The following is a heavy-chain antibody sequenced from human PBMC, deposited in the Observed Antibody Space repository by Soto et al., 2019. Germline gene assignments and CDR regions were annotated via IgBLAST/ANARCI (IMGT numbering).Heavy chain of an antibody. CDR2: IKQDGSEK. CDR3: ARDVEDIVVVVAADY. CDR1: GFTFSSYW. Sequence: PGGSLRLSCAASGFTFSSYWMSWVRQAPGKGLEWVANIKQDGSEKYYVDSVKGRFTISRDNAKNSLYLQMNSLRAEDTAVYYCARDVEDIVVVVAADYWGQGTLVTVSS. V-gene: IGHV3-7*04. J-gene: IGHJ4*02. D-gene: IGHD2-15*01.